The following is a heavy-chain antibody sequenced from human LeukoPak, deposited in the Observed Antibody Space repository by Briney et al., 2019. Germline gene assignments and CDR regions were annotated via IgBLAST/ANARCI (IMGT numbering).Heavy chain of an antibody. Sequence: PSETLSLTCTVSGGSISSYYWSWIRQPPGKGLEWIGYIYYSGSTHSNPSLKSRVTISVDTSKNQFSLKLTSVTAADTAVYYCARLSVIVGAALEYYYYYMDVWGQGTTVTVSS. CDR1: GGSISSYY. CDR2: IYYSGST. CDR3: ARLSVIVGAALEYYYYYMDV. J-gene: IGHJ6*03. V-gene: IGHV4-59*12. D-gene: IGHD1-26*01.